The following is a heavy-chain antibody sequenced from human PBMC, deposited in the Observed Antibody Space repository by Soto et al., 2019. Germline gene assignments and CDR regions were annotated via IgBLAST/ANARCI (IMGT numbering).Heavy chain of an antibody. D-gene: IGHD2-2*01. CDR2: ISWNSGSI. CDR3: AKDIGYCRSASCWGTAFDI. Sequence: EVQLVESGGGLVQPGRSLRLSCAASGFTFDDYAMHWVRQAPGKGLEWVSGISWNSGSIGYADSVRGRFTIFRDNDKNSLYLRMTSLGAEDTGWYYCAKDIGYCRSASCWGTAFDIWGQGTMVTVSS. V-gene: IGHV3-9*01. CDR1: GFTFDDYA. J-gene: IGHJ3*02.